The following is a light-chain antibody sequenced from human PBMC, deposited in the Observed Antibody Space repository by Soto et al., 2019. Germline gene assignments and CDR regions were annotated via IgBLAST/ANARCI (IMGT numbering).Light chain of an antibody. CDR2: RAS. V-gene: IGKV3-15*01. CDR1: QYVGTR. CDR3: QQYNNWPRAT. Sequence: EIVLTQSPATLSSSPGETATLSCRASQYVGTRLAWYQHKPGQAPRLLMFRASIRATGFPARFSGSGSGTEFNITISSLQSEDSAVYYCQQYNNWPRATFGGGTKVDIK. J-gene: IGKJ4*01.